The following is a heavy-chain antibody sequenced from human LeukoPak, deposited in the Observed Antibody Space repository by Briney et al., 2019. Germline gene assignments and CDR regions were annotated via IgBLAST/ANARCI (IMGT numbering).Heavy chain of an antibody. CDR2: ISYDGSNK. D-gene: IGHD6-13*01. J-gene: IGHJ3*02. Sequence: SGGSLRLSCAASGFTFSSYGMHWVRQAPGKGLEWVAVISYDGSNKYYADSVKGRFTISRDNSKNTLYLQMNSLRAEDTAVYYCAKDSSRTGSSWPDIWGQGTMVTVSS. CDR3: AKDSSRTGSSWPDI. CDR1: GFTFSSYG. V-gene: IGHV3-30*18.